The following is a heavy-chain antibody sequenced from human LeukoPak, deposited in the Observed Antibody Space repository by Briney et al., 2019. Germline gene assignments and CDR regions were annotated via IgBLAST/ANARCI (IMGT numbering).Heavy chain of an antibody. J-gene: IGHJ4*02. CDR3: ATALRFLEWLRL. V-gene: IGHV1-24*01. CDR1: GYTLTELS. Sequence: ASVKVSCKVSGYTLTELSMHWVRQAPGKGLEWMGGFDPEDGETIYAQKFQGRVTMTEDTSTDTAYMELSSLRSEDTAVYYCATALRFLEWLRLWGQGTLVTVSS. CDR2: FDPEDGET. D-gene: IGHD3-3*01.